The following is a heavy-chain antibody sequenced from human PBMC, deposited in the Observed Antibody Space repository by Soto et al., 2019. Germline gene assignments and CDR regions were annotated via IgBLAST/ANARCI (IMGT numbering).Heavy chain of an antibody. D-gene: IGHD4-17*01. J-gene: IGHJ6*02. CDR3: ARRDGDSNYYAMDV. V-gene: IGHV2-26*01. CDR2: FFSDAER. Sequence: QVTLKESGPVLVKPTETLTLTCTVSVFSLGNGRMGVSWIRQPPGKPLEWLAHFFSDAERSYSASMQSRLTMSMDTSGSQVVLIMTNREPVDTATSYCARRDGDSNYYAMDVWGQGTTCTVSS. CDR1: VFSLGNGRMG.